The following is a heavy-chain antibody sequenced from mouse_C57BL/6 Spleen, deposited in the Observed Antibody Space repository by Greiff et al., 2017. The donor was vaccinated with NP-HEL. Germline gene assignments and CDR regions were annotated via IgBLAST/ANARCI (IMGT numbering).Heavy chain of an antibody. V-gene: IGHV5-9-1*02. CDR3: TRDRGNYVFDY. CDR1: GFTFSSYA. CDR2: ISSGGDYI. Sequence: EVKLMESGEGLVKPGGSLKLSCAASGFTFSSYAMSWVRQTPEKRLEWVAYISSGGDYIYYADTVKGRFTISRDNARNTLYLQMSSLKSEDTAMYYCTRDRGNYVFDYWGQGTTLTVSS. J-gene: IGHJ2*01. D-gene: IGHD2-1*01.